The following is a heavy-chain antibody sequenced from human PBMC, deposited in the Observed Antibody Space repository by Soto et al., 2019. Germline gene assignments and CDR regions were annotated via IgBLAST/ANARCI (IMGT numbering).Heavy chain of an antibody. D-gene: IGHD3-10*01. CDR3: ARRWGEGRVDY. CDR2: IYHSGNK. CDR1: GGSISSSNW. J-gene: IGHJ4*02. Sequence: QVQLQESGPGLVKPSGTLSLTCAVSGGSISSSNWWSWVRQPPGKGLEWIGEIYHSGNKNYNPSLKSRVIMSVDKSRNQLSLRLGSVTAADTGVYYCARRWGEGRVDYWGQGTLVTVSS. V-gene: IGHV4-4*02.